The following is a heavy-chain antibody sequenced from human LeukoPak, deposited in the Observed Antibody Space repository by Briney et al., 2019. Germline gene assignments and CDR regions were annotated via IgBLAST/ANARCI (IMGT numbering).Heavy chain of an antibody. V-gene: IGHV3-33*07. CDR2: IRYDGSNK. D-gene: IGHD6-13*01. CDR3: ARPGIAAAGLPDY. Sequence: GGSLRLSCADSGFTLTKNWMSWVRQAPGKGLEWVAVIRYDGSNKYYADSVKGRFTISRDNSKNTLYLQMNSLRAEDTAVYYCARPGIAAAGLPDYWGQGTLVTVSS. J-gene: IGHJ4*02. CDR1: GFTLTKNW.